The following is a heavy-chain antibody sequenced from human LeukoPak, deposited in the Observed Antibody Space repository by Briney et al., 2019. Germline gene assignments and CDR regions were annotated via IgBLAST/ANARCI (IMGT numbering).Heavy chain of an antibody. CDR3: ARLPLVIRTAITMVRGVIRDY. D-gene: IGHD3-10*01. CDR2: INHSGST. V-gene: IGHV4-34*01. J-gene: IGHJ4*02. CDR1: GGSFSAYY. Sequence: SETLSLTCAVSGGSFSAYYWSWIRQPPGKGLEWIGDINHSGSTNYNLSLKSRVTISLDTSKNQFSLKLSSVTAADTAVYYCARLPLVIRTAITMVRGVIRDYWGQGTLVTVSS.